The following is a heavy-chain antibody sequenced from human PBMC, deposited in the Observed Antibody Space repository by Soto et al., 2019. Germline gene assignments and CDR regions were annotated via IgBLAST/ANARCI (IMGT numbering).Heavy chain of an antibody. CDR3: AKRDRDIVVVPAAIPLGPYGMDV. D-gene: IGHD2-2*01. J-gene: IGHJ6*02. CDR2: IIPIFGTA. V-gene: IGHV1-69*13. Sequence: GASVKVSCKASGGTFSSYAISWVRQAPGQGLEWMGGIIPIFGTANYAQKFQGRVTITADESTSTAYMELSSLRSEDTAVYYCAKRDRDIVVVPAAIPLGPYGMDVWGQGTTVTVSS. CDR1: GGTFSSYA.